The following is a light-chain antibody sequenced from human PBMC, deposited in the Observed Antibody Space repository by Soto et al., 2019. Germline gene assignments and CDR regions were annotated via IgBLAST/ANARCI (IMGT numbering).Light chain of an antibody. CDR2: DAS. CDR3: LQDYSYPRT. Sequence: DIQMTQSPSTLSASVGDRVTITCRASQSISNRLAWYQQKPGKAPKVLIYDASNLESGVPSRFSGSGSGTEFILTISSLQPEDFATYYCLQDYSYPRTFGQGTKVDIK. V-gene: IGKV1-5*01. CDR1: QSISNR. J-gene: IGKJ1*01.